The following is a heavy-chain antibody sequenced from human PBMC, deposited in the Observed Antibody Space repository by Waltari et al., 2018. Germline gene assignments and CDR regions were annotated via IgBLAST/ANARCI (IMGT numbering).Heavy chain of an antibody. Sequence: QVQLQESGPGLVKPSETLSLTCTVSGGSISSYYWSWIRQPAGKGLEWIGRIYTSGSTHYNPALKSRVTMSVDTSKNQFSLKLSSVTAADTAVYYCARGYSPLNIVVVPAATAGNWFDPWGQGTLVTVSS. J-gene: IGHJ5*02. D-gene: IGHD2-2*01. CDR3: ARGYSPLNIVVVPAATAGNWFDP. CDR2: IYTSGST. V-gene: IGHV4-4*07. CDR1: GGSISSYY.